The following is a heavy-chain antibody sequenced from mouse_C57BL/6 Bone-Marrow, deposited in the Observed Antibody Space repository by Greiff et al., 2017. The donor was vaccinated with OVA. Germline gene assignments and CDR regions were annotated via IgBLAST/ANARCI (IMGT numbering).Heavy chain of an antibody. Sequence: VQGVESGGGLVKPGGSLKLSCAASGFTFSSYAMSWVRQTPEKRLEWVATISDGGSYTYYPDNVKGRFTISRDNAKNNLYLQMSHLKSEDTAMYYCARAGQLRLPWYFDVWGTGTTVTVSS. CDR1: GFTFSSYA. CDR3: ARAGQLRLPWYFDV. J-gene: IGHJ1*03. D-gene: IGHD3-2*02. CDR2: ISDGGSYT. V-gene: IGHV5-4*01.